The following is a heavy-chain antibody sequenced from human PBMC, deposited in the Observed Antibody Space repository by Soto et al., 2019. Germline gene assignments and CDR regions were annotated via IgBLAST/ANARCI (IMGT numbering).Heavy chain of an antibody. CDR2: IKQDGSEK. J-gene: IGHJ4*02. V-gene: IGHV3-7*05. CDR1: GFTFSSYW. D-gene: IGHD3-22*01. CDR3: ARDPPHDTSGYRRNY. Sequence: EVQLVESGGGLVQPGGSLRLSCAASGFTFSSYWMSWVRQAPGKGLEWVANIKQDGSEKYYVDSVKGRLTISRDNAKNSLFLQMNSLRAEDTAVYYCARDPPHDTSGYRRNYWGQGTLVTVSS.